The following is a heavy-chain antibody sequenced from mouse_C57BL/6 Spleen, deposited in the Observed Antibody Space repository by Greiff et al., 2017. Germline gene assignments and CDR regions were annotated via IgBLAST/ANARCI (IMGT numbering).Heavy chain of an antibody. J-gene: IGHJ2*01. V-gene: IGHV1-42*01. CDR2: INPSTGGT. Sequence: VQLQQSGPELVKPGASVKISCKASGYSFTGYYMNWVKQSPEKSLEWIGEINPSTGGTTYNQKFKAKATLTVDKSSSTAYMQLKSLTSEDSAVYYCATGGTGRYFDYWGQGTTLTVSS. CDR1: GYSFTGYY. D-gene: IGHD4-1*01. CDR3: ATGGTGRYFDY.